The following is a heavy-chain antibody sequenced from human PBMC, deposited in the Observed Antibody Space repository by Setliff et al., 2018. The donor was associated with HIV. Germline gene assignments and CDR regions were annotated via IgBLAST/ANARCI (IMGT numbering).Heavy chain of an antibody. Sequence: PSETLSLTCSISDGSISSSNYYWGWIRQPPGKGLEWIGEVNHSRRSNYNPSLKSRVAISVDMSKNQFSLRLNSVTAADTAVYYCARAYGDYGHYYYYLDVWGKGTTVTVSS. V-gene: IGHV4-39*07. D-gene: IGHD4-17*01. J-gene: IGHJ6*03. CDR2: VNHSRRS. CDR1: DGSISSSNYY. CDR3: ARAYGDYGHYYYYLDV.